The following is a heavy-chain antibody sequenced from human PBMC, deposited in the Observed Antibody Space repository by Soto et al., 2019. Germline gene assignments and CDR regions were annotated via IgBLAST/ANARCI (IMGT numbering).Heavy chain of an antibody. V-gene: IGHV3-66*01. CDR3: AYDSERRDCSGGSCGN. D-gene: IGHD2-15*01. J-gene: IGHJ4*02. CDR1: GITVSSKY. CDR2: IYSGGRT. Sequence: SGGSLRLSCAASGITVSSKYMSWVRQVPGKGLEWVSVIYSGGRTSYADSVKGRFTFSRDSSKNTLFLQMNTLRAEDTAVYYCAYDSERRDCSGGSCGNWGQGTLVTVSS.